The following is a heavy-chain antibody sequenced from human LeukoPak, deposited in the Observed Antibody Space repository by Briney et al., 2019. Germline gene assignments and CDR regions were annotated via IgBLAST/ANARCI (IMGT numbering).Heavy chain of an antibody. V-gene: IGHV4-59*01. Sequence: SETLSLTCTVSDGSISSYFWTWIRQPPGKGLEWIGYIYYSGSTKLNPSLKSRVTISVDTSKNQFSLELNSVTAADTALYYCARGLLGSGRFDPWGQGTLVTVSS. CDR3: ARGLLGSGRFDP. D-gene: IGHD6-19*01. CDR2: IYYSGST. J-gene: IGHJ5*02. CDR1: DGSISSYF.